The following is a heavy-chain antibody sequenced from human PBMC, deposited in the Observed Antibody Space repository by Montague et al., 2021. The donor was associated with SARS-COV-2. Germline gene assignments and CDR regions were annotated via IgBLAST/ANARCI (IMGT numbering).Heavy chain of an antibody. CDR2: INEDGSQK. Sequence: SWRFSWDASGFTFTTHWMNWFRQAPGKGLEWVANINEDGSQKYYIDSVKGRFTISRDNARNSLFLQMTGLRAEDTAVYYCTALRRTDPFDYWGQGNLVTVSS. J-gene: IGHJ4*02. CDR1: GFTFTTHW. CDR3: TALRRTDPFDY. D-gene: IGHD2-21*02. V-gene: IGHV3-7*01.